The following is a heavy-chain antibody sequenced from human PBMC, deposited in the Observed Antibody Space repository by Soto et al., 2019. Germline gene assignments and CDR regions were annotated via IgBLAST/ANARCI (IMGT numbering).Heavy chain of an antibody. CDR1: GGSIRSSSYY. D-gene: IGHD3-10*01. CDR3: ARHRTSTMVRGVIITRYWYFDL. Sequence: SETLSLTCTVSGGSIRSSSYYWGWIRQPPGKGLEWIGSIYYSGSTYYNPSLKSRVTISVDTSKNQFSLKLSSVTAADTAVYYCARHRTSTMVRGVIITRYWYFDLWGRGTLVTVSS. J-gene: IGHJ2*01. CDR2: IYYSGST. V-gene: IGHV4-39*01.